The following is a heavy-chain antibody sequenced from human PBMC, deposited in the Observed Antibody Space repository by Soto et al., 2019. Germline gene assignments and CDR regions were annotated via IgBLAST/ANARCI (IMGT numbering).Heavy chain of an antibody. Sequence: SEPMSVTCSVSGGNISSYCWSWIRQPPGKGLEWIGYIYYSGSTNYNPSLKSRVTISVDTSKNQFSLKLSSVTAADTAVYYCARRYGSGFDYWGQGTLVTVSS. CDR1: GGNISSYC. CDR2: IYYSGST. CDR3: ARRYGSGFDY. J-gene: IGHJ4*02. V-gene: IGHV4-59*08. D-gene: IGHD2-15*01.